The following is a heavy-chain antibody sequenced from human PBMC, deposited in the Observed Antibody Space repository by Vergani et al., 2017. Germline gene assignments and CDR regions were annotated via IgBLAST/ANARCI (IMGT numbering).Heavy chain of an antibody. CDR1: GGSISSYY. CDR2: IYYSGST. D-gene: IGHD3-22*01. J-gene: IGHJ3*02. Sequence: QVQLQESGPGLVKPSETLSLTCTVSGGSISSYYWSWIRQPPGKGLGWIGYIYYSGSTNYNPSLKSRVTISVDTSKNQFSLKLSSVTAADTAVYYCARESGSYYYDSSGYYTDDAFDIWGQGTMVTVSS. V-gene: IGHV4-59*01. CDR3: ARESGSYYYDSSGYYTDDAFDI.